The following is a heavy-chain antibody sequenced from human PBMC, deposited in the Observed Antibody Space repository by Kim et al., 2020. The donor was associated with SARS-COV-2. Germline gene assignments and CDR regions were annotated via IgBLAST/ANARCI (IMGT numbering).Heavy chain of an antibody. CDR3: TRRDGIYVDH. D-gene: IGHD2-2*01. J-gene: IGHJ5*02. CDR2: INGDGSGT. CDR1: GFTFISYW. Sequence: GGSLRLSCAASGFTFISYWMHWVRQVPGQRPEWISDINGDGSGTGYADSVRGRFSISRDNGKNTVYLQMNNLRTEDTGIYYCTRRDGIYVDHWGQGIQVTVSS. V-gene: IGHV3-74*01.